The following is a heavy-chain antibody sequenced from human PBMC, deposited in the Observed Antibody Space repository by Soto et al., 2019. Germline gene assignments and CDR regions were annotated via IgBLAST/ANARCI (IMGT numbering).Heavy chain of an antibody. D-gene: IGHD5-18*01. V-gene: IGHV3-23*01. CDR3: AKVKEYSYGLYYYGMDV. CDR2: ISGSGGKT. CDR1: GFSFSTYP. J-gene: IGHJ6*02. Sequence: GGSLRLSCAASGFSFSTYPMVWVRQAPGKRLEAVSSISGSGGKTYYKDSVKGRFTISRDNSKNTVDLQMNSLRPEDTAVYYCAKVKEYSYGLYYYGMDVWGQGTTVTVSS.